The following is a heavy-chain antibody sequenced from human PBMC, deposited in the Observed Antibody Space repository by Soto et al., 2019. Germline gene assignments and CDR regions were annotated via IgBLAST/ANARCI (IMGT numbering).Heavy chain of an antibody. V-gene: IGHV1-18*01. CDR3: ARGVGSGSYYNQYNWFAP. J-gene: IGHJ5*02. CDR1: GYTFTNYG. CDR2: INVYNGNT. D-gene: IGHD3-10*01. Sequence: QVQLVQSGGEVKKPGASVKVSCKASGYTFTNYGISWVRQAPGQGLEWMGWINVYNGNTKYAQKVQGRVTMTTDTSPSTAYMDLRGLRSDDTAVYYCARGVGSGSYYNQYNWFAPWGQGTLVTVSS.